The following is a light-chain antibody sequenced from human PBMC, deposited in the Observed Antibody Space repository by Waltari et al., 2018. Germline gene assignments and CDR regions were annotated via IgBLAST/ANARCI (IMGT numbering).Light chain of an antibody. CDR1: ELGDRY. J-gene: IGLJ2*01. V-gene: IGLV3-1*01. CDR2: RDT. CDR3: QTWDSNTLI. Sequence: SSELTQPPSVSVSPGQTVTVTCPGDELGDRYASWYQQRPGQSPLLVIYRDTMRPSGIPERFSGSNSGTTATLTISGTQAMDEADYYCQTWDSNTLIFGGGTKLTVL.